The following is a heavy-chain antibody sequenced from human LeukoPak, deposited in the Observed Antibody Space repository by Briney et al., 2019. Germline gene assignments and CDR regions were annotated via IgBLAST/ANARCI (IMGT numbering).Heavy chain of an antibody. CDR2: IYTSGIT. V-gene: IGHV4-4*07. CDR3: ARVLSGGDFGNYHYGMDV. Sequence: SETLSLTCTVSGGSISSYYGSWIRQPAGKGLEWIGRIYTSGITNYNPSLKSRVTMSVDTSKNQFSLKLRSVTAADTAVYYCARVLSGGDFGNYHYGMDVWGQGTTVTVSS. J-gene: IGHJ6*02. D-gene: IGHD1-26*01. CDR1: GGSISSYY.